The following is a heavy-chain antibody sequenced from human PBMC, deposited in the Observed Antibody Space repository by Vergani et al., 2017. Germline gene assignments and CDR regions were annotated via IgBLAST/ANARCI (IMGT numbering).Heavy chain of an antibody. CDR2: ISGSGGST. J-gene: IGHJ6*02. CDR1: GFTFSSYA. CDR3: AKDRGATIFGVVTPSCMDV. Sequence: EVQLLESGGGLVQPGGSLRLSCAASGFTFSSYAMSWVRPAPGQGLEWVSAISGSGGSTYYADSVKGRFTISRDNSKNTLYLQMNSLRAWDTAVYYCAKDRGATIFGVVTPSCMDVWGQGTTVTVSS. D-gene: IGHD3-3*01. V-gene: IGHV3-23*01.